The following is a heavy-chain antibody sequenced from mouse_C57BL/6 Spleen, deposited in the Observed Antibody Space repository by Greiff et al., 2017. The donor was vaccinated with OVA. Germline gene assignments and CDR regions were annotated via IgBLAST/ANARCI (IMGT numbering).Heavy chain of an antibody. D-gene: IGHD1-1*01. Sequence: VQLQQSGPELVKPGASVKISCKASGYTFTDYYMNWVKQSHGKSLEWIGDINPNNGGTSYNQKFKGKATLTVDKSSSTAYMELRSLTSEDSAVYYCARSLTTVVGYWYFDVWGTGTTVTVSS. CDR2: INPNNGGT. V-gene: IGHV1-26*01. CDR3: ARSLTTVVGYWYFDV. J-gene: IGHJ1*03. CDR1: GYTFTDYY.